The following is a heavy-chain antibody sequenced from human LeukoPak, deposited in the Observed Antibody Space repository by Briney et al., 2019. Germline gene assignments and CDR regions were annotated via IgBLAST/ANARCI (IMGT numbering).Heavy chain of an antibody. D-gene: IGHD3-22*01. CDR3: AREQQGKYYDINNSIEYYFDY. V-gene: IGHV1-69*06. J-gene: IGHJ4*02. Sequence: GASVKVSCKASGGTFTSYAISWVRQAPGEGLEWMGGIIPKAATPNYSRKFQGRVTISADKSTSTAYMELSRLTSEDTAVYYCAREQQGKYYDINNSIEYYFDYWGQGTPVTVSS. CDR1: GGTFTSYA. CDR2: IIPKAATP.